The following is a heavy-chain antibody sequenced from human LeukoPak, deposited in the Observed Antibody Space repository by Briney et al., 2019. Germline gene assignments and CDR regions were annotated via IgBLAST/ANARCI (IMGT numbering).Heavy chain of an antibody. J-gene: IGHJ5*02. D-gene: IGHD3-9*01. Sequence: SETLSLTCSVSGYSISTGYYWGWVRQPPGKGLEWIGSIYQSGSTYYNPSLKSRVTISVDTSKNQFSLKLSSVTAADTAVYYCARRVYHRPYFDWLATLYNWFDPWGQGTLVTVSS. CDR1: GYSISTGYY. V-gene: IGHV4-38-2*02. CDR2: IYQSGST. CDR3: ARRVYHRPYFDWLATLYNWFDP.